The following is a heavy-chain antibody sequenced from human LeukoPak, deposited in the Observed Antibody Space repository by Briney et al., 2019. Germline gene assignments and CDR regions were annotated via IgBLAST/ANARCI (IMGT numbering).Heavy chain of an antibody. CDR1: GFTFSSYA. CDR2: ISGSGDST. CDR3: AKGSRAQGYYFDS. V-gene: IGHV3-23*01. J-gene: IGHJ4*02. Sequence: GGSLRLSCAASGFTFSSYAMSWVRQAPGKGLEWVSAISGSGDSTNYADSVKGRFTISRDNSKNTLYLQMNSLRAEDTAIYYCAKGSRAQGYYFDSWGQGTLVTVSS. D-gene: IGHD3-10*01.